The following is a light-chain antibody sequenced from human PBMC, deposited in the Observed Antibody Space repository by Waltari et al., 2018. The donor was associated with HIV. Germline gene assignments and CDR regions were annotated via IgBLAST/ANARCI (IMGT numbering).Light chain of an antibody. J-gene: IGLJ3*02. CDR1: SSDVGAYTL. Sequence: QSALTQSAPVSGSPGQSITISCTGTSSDVGAYTLVSWYQQHPGEVPKLLIYEVTKRPSGVSTRFSGSKSGNTASLTISGLQAEDEADYFCCSYAGSGLVFGGGTKLTVL. CDR2: EVT. V-gene: IGLV2-23*02. CDR3: CSYAGSGLV.